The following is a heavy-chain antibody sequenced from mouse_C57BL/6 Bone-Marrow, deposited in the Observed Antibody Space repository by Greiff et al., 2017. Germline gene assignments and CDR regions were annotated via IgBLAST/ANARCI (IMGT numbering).Heavy chain of an antibody. CDR1: GYTFTSYG. D-gene: IGHD2-2*01. J-gene: IGHJ2*01. V-gene: IGHV1-81*01. CDR3: GRRGDGYYGYDD. Sequence: VQLQQSGAELARPGASVKLSCKASGYTFTSYGISWVKQRTGQGLEWIGEIYPRSGNTYYNEKFTGKATLTADKSSSTAYMELRSLTSEDAAVYFCGRRGDGYYGYDDWGQGTTLTVSS. CDR2: IYPRSGNT.